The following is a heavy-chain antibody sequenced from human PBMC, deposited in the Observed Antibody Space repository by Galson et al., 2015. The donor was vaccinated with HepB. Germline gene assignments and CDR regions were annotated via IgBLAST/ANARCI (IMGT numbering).Heavy chain of an antibody. J-gene: IGHJ4*02. Sequence: SVKVSCKASGGTFSSYAISWVRQAPGQGLEWVGGIIPILGIANYAQKFQGRVTITADKSTSTAYMELSSLRSEDTAVYYCARRWKSGDYWGQGTLVTVSS. CDR2: IIPILGIA. D-gene: IGHD1-1*01. V-gene: IGHV1-69*10. CDR1: GGTFSSYA. CDR3: ARRWKSGDY.